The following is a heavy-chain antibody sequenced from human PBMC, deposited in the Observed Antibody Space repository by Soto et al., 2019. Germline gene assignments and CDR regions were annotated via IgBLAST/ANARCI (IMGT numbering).Heavy chain of an antibody. D-gene: IGHD3-10*01. CDR1: GFNCSRVI. J-gene: IGHJ4*02. V-gene: IGHV3-21*06. CDR3: ARVGAYFGEFDYFDY. CDR2: ISRFSDNI. Sequence: PGGSLRLSCGSSGFNCSRVIMNWVRQAPGKGLEWVSSISRFSDNIYYADSVKGRFAISRANAENSVYLQMNSLRAEDTAVYYCARVGAYFGEFDYFDYWGQGTPVTVSS.